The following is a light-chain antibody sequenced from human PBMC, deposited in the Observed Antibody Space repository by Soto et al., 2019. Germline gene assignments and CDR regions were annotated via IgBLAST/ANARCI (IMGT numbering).Light chain of an antibody. J-gene: IGKJ1*01. V-gene: IGKV1-5*01. CDR3: QQHNGYSERM. Sequence: DIQMTQSPSTLSASAGDRVTITCRASQSISTWLAWYQQKPGKAPKLLIYGASSLASGVPSRLSGSGSGTEFTLTISSPQPDDFATYYCQQHNGYSERMFGQGTKVDI. CDR1: QSISTW. CDR2: GAS.